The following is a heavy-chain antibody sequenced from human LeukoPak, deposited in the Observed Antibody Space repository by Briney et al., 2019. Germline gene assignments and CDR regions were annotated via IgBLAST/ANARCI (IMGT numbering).Heavy chain of an antibody. J-gene: IGHJ6*02. CDR2: IIPIFGTA. V-gene: IGHV1-69*13. D-gene: IGHD5-24*01. CDR1: GGTFISYA. Sequence: SVKVSFKASGGTFISYAISWVRQAPGQGLEWMGGIIPIFGTANYAQKFQGRVTITADESTSTAYMELSSLRSEDTAVYYCAREAGGAALHDYYYYGMDVWGQGTTVTVSS. CDR3: AREAGGAALHDYYYYGMDV.